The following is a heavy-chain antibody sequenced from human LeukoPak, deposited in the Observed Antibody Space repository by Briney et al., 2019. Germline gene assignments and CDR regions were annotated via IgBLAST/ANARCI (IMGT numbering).Heavy chain of an antibody. CDR2: VKPKSGNT. CDR1: GYTFTSYD. V-gene: IGHV1-8*01. J-gene: IGHJ3*02. CDR3: ARGYLVWGGLDAFDI. Sequence: AASVKVSCKASGYTFTSYDINWVRQAPGQRLEWMGWVKPKSGNTGYAQKFQGRVTMTRNTTISTAYMELSSLRSEDTAAYYCARGYLVWGGLDAFDIWGQGTMVTVSS. D-gene: IGHD3-16*01.